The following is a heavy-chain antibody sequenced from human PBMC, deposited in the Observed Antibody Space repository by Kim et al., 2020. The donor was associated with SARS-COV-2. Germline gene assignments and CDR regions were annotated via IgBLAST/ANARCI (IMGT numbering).Heavy chain of an antibody. CDR2: ISYDGSNK. J-gene: IGHJ3*02. V-gene: IGHV3-30*18. D-gene: IGHD5-12*01. CDR3: AKDVGYKTPWDAFDI. Sequence: GGSLRLSCAASGFTFSSYGMHWVRQAPGKGLEWVAVISYDGSNKYYADSVKGRFTISRDNSKNTLYLQMNSLRAEDTAVYYCAKDVGYKTPWDAFDIWGQGTMVTVSS. CDR1: GFTFSSYG.